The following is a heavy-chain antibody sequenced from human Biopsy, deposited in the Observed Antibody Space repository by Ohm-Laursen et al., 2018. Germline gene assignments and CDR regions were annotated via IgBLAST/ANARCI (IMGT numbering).Heavy chain of an antibody. J-gene: IGHJ1*01. Sequence: ASVKVSCNVSGYTLTALSMHWVRQAPGRGLEWMGGNIPILGTGNYAQKFQDRVTVAADTSTSTATMELRSLRSDDTAVYYCATKLTGYFHHWGQGTLVIVSS. CDR1: GYTLTALS. D-gene: IGHD3-9*01. V-gene: IGHV1-24*01. CDR2: NIPILGTG. CDR3: ATKLTGYFHH.